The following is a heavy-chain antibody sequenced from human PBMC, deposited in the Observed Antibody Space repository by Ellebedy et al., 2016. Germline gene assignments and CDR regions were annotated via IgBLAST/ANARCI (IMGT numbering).Heavy chain of an antibody. Sequence: ASVKVSXXTSGYTFTNYDVHWVRQAPGQRLEWMGWINPGNGKTANSQKFQGRVTITRDTSASTAYMEMSSLRSEDTAVYYCEGMDVWGQGTTVTVSS. CDR1: GYTFTNYD. V-gene: IGHV1-3*01. CDR3: EGMDV. CDR2: INPGNGKT. J-gene: IGHJ6*02.